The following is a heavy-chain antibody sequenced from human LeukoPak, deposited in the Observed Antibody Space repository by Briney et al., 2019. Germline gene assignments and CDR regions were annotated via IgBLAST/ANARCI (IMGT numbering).Heavy chain of an antibody. CDR1: GGSFSGYY. CDR3: ARKSIVTAGRKPYDF. CDR2: IDHSGRI. V-gene: IGHV4-34*01. D-gene: IGHD6-13*01. J-gene: IGHJ4*02. Sequence: SETLSLTCAVYGGSFSGYYWSWIRQPPGKGLEWIGEIDHSGRINSNASLKSRVTISVDMSKNQFSLRLSSVTAADTAVYYCARKSIVTAGRKPYDFWDQGTLVTVSP.